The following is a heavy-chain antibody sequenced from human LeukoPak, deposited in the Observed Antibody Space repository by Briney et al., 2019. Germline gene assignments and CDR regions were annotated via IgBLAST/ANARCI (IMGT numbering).Heavy chain of an antibody. D-gene: IGHD3-22*01. J-gene: IGHJ4*02. V-gene: IGHV3-48*03. Sequence: GGSLRLSCAASGFTFSSYEMNWVRQAPGKGLEWVSYISSSGSTIYYADSVKGRFTISRDNSKNTMYLQMNSLRAEDTAVYYCAREMEYYYDSSGGYWGQGTLVTVSS. CDR2: ISSSGSTI. CDR1: GFTFSSYE. CDR3: AREMEYYYDSSGGY.